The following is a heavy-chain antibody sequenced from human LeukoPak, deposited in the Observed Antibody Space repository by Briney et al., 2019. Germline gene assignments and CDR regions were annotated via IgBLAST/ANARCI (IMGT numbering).Heavy chain of an antibody. J-gene: IGHJ5*02. Sequence: PSEALSLTCTVSGGSISSGGYYWSWIRQHPGKGLEWIGYIYYSGSTYYNPSLKSRVTISVDTSKNQFSLKLSSVTAADTAVYYCASSRIQRGMSWFDPWGQGTPVTVAS. V-gene: IGHV4-31*03. CDR1: GGSISSGGYY. D-gene: IGHD5-18*01. CDR3: ASSRIQRGMSWFDP. CDR2: IYYSGST.